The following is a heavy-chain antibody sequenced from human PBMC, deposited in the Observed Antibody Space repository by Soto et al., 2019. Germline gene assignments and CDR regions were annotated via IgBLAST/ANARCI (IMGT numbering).Heavy chain of an antibody. CDR2: IYYSGCT. D-gene: IGHD6-13*01. V-gene: IGHV4-31*03. CDR1: GGSISSGVDY. J-gene: IGHJ4*02. CDR3: ATRRQQTYALGN. Sequence: SETLSLTCTVSGGSISSGVDYWSWIRQHPGKGLEWIGYIYYSGCTYFNPSLKSRVSISMDTSKNQFFLNLSSVTAAGTAVYYCATRRQQTYALGNWGQGALVTVSS.